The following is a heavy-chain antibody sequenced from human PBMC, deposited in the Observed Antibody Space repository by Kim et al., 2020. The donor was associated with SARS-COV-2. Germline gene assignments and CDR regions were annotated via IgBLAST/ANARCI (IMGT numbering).Heavy chain of an antibody. Sequence: GESLKISCKGSGYSFTSYWIGWVRQMPGKGLEWMGIIYPGDSDTRYSPSFQGQVTISADKSISTAYLQWSSLKASDTAMYYCARGGRYYGSGSQGGDYWGQGTLVTVSS. CDR3: ARGGRYYGSGSQGGDY. J-gene: IGHJ4*02. CDR2: IYPGDSDT. D-gene: IGHD3-10*01. CDR1: GYSFTSYW. V-gene: IGHV5-51*01.